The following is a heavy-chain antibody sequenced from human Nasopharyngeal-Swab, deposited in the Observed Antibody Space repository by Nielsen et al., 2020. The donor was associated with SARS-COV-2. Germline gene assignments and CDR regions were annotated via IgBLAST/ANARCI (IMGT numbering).Heavy chain of an antibody. V-gene: IGHV3-30-3*01. Sequence: WIRQPPGKGLEWVAVISYDGSSKYYADSVKGRFTISRDNSKNTLYLQMNSLRAEDTAVYYCARSGDYCSSTSCYLSDAFDIWGRGTMVTVSS. D-gene: IGHD2-2*01. J-gene: IGHJ3*02. CDR3: ARSGDYCSSTSCYLSDAFDI. CDR2: ISYDGSSK.